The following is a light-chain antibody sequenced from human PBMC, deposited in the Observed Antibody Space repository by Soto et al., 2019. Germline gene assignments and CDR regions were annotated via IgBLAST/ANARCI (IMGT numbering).Light chain of an antibody. CDR3: QQSYSTPPIT. Sequence: IQMTESPSSLSASVVDIGTSTFRASQSISSYLNWYQQKPGKAPKLLIYAASSLQSGVPSRFSGSGSGTDFTLTISSLQPEDFATYYCQQSYSTPPITFGQGTRLEIK. J-gene: IGKJ5*01. V-gene: IGKV1-39*01. CDR1: QSISSY. CDR2: AAS.